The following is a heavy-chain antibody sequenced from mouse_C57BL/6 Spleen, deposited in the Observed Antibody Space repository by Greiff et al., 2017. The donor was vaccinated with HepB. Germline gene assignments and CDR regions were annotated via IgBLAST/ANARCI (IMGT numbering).Heavy chain of an antibody. CDR1: GFTFSSYG. V-gene: IGHV5-6*01. Sequence: EVQLVESGGDLVKPGGSLKLSCAASGFTFSSYGMSWVRQTPDKRLEWVATISSGGSYTYYPDSVKGRFTISRDNAKNTLYLQMSSLKSEDTAMYYCAREGDYSNSWFAYWGQGTLVTVSA. D-gene: IGHD2-5*01. CDR3: AREGDYSNSWFAY. J-gene: IGHJ3*01. CDR2: ISSGGSYT.